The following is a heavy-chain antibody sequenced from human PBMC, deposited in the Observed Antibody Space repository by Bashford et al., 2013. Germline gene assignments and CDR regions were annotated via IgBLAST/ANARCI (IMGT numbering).Heavy chain of an antibody. D-gene: IGHD1-7*01. CDR2: INPSGGST. J-gene: IGHJ6*01. V-gene: IGHV1-46*03. CDR3: ARVRGNWNYLLYGMDV. CDR1: GYTFTSYY. Sequence: ASVKVSCKASGYTFTSYYMHWVRQAPGQGLEWMGIINPSGGSTSYAQKFQGRVTMTRDTSTSTVYMELSSLRSEDTAVYYCARVRGNWNYLLYGMDVWGPRGPRSPSPQ.